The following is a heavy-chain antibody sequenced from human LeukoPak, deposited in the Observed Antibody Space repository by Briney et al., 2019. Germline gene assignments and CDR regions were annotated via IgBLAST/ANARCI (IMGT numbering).Heavy chain of an antibody. D-gene: IGHD3-22*01. CDR1: GGSFSGYY. CDR2: INHSGST. Sequence: SETLSLTCAVYGGSFSGYYWSWIRQPPGKGLEWIGEINHSGSTNYNPSLKSRVTISVDTSKNQFSLKLSSVTAADTAVYYCARTRAVKGKPYTDYYDSSGIDYWGQRTLVTVSS. CDR3: ARTRAVKGKPYTDYYDSSGIDY. V-gene: IGHV4-34*01. J-gene: IGHJ4*02.